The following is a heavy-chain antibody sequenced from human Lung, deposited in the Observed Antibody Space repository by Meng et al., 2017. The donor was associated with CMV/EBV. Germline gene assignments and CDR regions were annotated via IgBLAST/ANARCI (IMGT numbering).Heavy chain of an antibody. CDR3: ARDVAVIATPRYAFDI. D-gene: IGHD2-21*01. CDR2: FYFGGTT. J-gene: IGHJ3*02. V-gene: IGHV4-39*07. Sequence: GSLRLSCTVSGDSITNSGYYWGWLRQAPGKGLEWIGSFYFGGTTFDNPSLKSRVAMSVDTSNNQFSLKLTSVTAADTAVYYCARDVAVIATPRYAFDIWGQGTEVTVSS. CDR1: GDSITNSGYY.